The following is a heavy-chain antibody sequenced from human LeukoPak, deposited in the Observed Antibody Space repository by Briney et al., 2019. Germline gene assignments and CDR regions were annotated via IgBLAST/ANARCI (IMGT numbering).Heavy chain of an antibody. V-gene: IGHV4-38-2*02. J-gene: IGHJ4*02. Sequence: PSETLFLTCSVSGYSISSGYYWGWIRQPPGKGLEWIGEINHSGSTNYNPSLKSRVTISVDTSKNQFSLKLSSVTAADTAVYYCARPKGGYCSSTSCLSYFDYWGQGTLVTVSS. CDR1: GYSISSGYY. CDR3: ARPKGGYCSSTSCLSYFDY. CDR2: INHSGST. D-gene: IGHD2-2*01.